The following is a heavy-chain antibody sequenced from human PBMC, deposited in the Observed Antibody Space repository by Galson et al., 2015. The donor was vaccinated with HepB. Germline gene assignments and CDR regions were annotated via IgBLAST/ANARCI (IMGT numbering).Heavy chain of an antibody. J-gene: IGHJ6*02. V-gene: IGHV2-70*04. D-gene: IGHD2-15*01. CDR3: ARESGSGPWPRHGMDV. CDR2: IDWDDDK. Sequence: PALVKPTQTLTLTCTFSGFSLSTSGMRVSWIRQPPGKALEWLARIDWDDDKFYSTSLKTRLTISKDTSKNQVVLTMTNMDPVDTATYYCARESGSGPWPRHGMDVWGQGTTVTVSS. CDR1: GFSLSTSGMR.